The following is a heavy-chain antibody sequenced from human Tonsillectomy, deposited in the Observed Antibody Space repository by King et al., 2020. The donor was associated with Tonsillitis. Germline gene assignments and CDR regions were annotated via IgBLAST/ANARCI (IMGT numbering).Heavy chain of an antibody. Sequence: VQLVESGGGVVQPGRSLRLSCAASGFTFSSYGFHWVRQAPGKGLEWVSIIWSDGSNEYYADSVKGRFTISRDSSKNTLYLQMNSLSAEDTAVYYCARDPTAHYYYYYMDVWGKGTPVTVSS. V-gene: IGHV3-33*08. CDR3: ARDPTAHYYYYYMDV. CDR1: GFTFSSYG. CDR2: IWSDGSNE. J-gene: IGHJ6*03. D-gene: IGHD5-18*01.